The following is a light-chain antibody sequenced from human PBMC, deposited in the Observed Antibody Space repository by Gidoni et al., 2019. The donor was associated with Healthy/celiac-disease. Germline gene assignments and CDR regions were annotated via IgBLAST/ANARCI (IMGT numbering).Light chain of an antibody. V-gene: IGLV7-46*01. CDR1: TGAVTSGHY. Sequence: QAVVTQDPSLTVSPGGTVTLTCGSSTGAVTSGHYPYWFQQKPGQAPRTLIYDTSNKHSWTPARFSGSLLGGKAALTLSGAQPEDEAEYYCLLSYSGARGGVFGGGTKLTVL. CDR3: LLSYSGARGGV. CDR2: DTS. J-gene: IGLJ3*02.